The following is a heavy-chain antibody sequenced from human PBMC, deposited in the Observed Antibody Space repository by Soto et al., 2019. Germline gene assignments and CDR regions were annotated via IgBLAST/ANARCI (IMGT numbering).Heavy chain of an antibody. CDR1: WFTFISYG. D-gene: IGHD6-19*01. Sequence: PGGSLRLSSAASWFTFISYGMSWVRQAPGKGLEWVSAISGSGGSTYYADSVKGRFTISRDNSKNTLYLQMNSLRAEDTAVYYCAKYPVPGTRGYFQHWGQGTLVTVSS. V-gene: IGHV3-23*01. CDR2: ISGSGGST. CDR3: AKYPVPGTRGYFQH. J-gene: IGHJ1*01.